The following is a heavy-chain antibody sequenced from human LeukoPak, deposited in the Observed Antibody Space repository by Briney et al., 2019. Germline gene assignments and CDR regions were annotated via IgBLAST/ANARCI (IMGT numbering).Heavy chain of an antibody. CDR1: GFTFRNHG. V-gene: IGHV3-33*01. CDR2: IWYDGSNK. J-gene: IGHJ4*02. D-gene: IGHD5-24*01. CDR3: VRDRGALQYFDY. Sequence: GRSLRLSCAASGFTFRNHGMHWTRQAPGKGLEWVAIIWYDGSNKYYADSLNGRFTISRDNSKNTLYLQMNNLRDDDTAVYYCVRDRGALQYFDYWGQGTLVTVSS.